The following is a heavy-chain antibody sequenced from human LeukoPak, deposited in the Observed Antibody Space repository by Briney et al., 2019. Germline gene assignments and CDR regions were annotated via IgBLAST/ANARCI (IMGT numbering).Heavy chain of an antibody. J-gene: IGHJ4*02. V-gene: IGHV3-30*18. CDR3: AKDRSSSWYANYFDY. D-gene: IGHD6-13*01. CDR2: ISYDGSNK. Sequence: GGSLRLSCAASGFTFSSYGMHWVRQAPGKGLEWVAVISYDGSNKYYADSVKGRFTISRDNSKNTLYLQMNSLRAEDTAAYYCAKDRSSSWYANYFDYWGQGTLVTVSS. CDR1: GFTFSSYG.